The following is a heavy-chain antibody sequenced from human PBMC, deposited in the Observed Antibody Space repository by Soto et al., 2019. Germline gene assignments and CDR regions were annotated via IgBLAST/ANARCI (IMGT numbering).Heavy chain of an antibody. D-gene: IGHD3-10*01. CDR2: INHSGST. J-gene: IGHJ5*02. V-gene: IGHV4-34*01. CDR1: GGSFSGYY. CDR3: ARARGISRSLNNWFDP. Sequence: QVQLQQWGAGLLKPSETLSLTCADYGGSFSGYYWSWIRQPPGKGLEWIGEINHSGSTNYNPSLKSRVTISVDTSKNQFSLKLSSVTAADTAVYYCARARGISRSLNNWFDPWGQGTLVTVSS.